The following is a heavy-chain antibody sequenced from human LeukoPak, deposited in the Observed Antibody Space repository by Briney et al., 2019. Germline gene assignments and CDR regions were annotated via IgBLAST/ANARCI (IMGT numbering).Heavy chain of an antibody. V-gene: IGHV4-59*01. CDR1: GGSISSYY. Sequence: SETLSLTCTVSGGSISSYYWSWIRQPPGKGLEWIGYIYYSGSTNYNPSLKSRVTISVDTSKNQFSLKLSSVTAADTAVYYCARMTTVVTQGIDYWGQGTLVTVSS. CDR3: ARMTTVVTQGIDY. CDR2: IYYSGST. D-gene: IGHD4-23*01. J-gene: IGHJ4*02.